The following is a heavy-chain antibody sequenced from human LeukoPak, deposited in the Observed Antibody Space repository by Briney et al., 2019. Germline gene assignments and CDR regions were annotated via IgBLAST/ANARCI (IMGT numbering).Heavy chain of an antibody. J-gene: IGHJ4*02. CDR3: ARGRIAAAGEFDY. Sequence: SETLSLTCAVSGGSISSSNWWSWVRQPPGKGLEWIGEIYHSGSTNYNPSLKSRVTISVDKSKNQFSLKLSSVTAADTAVYYCARGRIAAAGEFDYWGQGTLVTVFS. D-gene: IGHD6-13*01. V-gene: IGHV4-4*02. CDR1: GGSISSSNW. CDR2: IYHSGST.